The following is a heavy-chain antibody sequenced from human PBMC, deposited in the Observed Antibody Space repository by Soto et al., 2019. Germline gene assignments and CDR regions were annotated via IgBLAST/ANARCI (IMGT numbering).Heavy chain of an antibody. V-gene: IGHV4-34*01. Sequence: SSETLSLTCAVSGGSFRGYFWSCIRQSPAKGLEWIGEINDSGNTYYNPSFKSRLTISVDTSTSQISLRLTSVTAADSAVYYCQGGDFWGQGTRVTVSS. CDR2: INDSGNT. CDR1: GGSFRGYF. CDR3: QGGDF. J-gene: IGHJ4*02. D-gene: IGHD3-16*01.